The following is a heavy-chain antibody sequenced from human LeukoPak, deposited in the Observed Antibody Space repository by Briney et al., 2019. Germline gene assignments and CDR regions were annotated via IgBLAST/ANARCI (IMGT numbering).Heavy chain of an antibody. D-gene: IGHD3-22*01. CDR3: ARDSDSSGDFIY. CDR2: IIPILGIA. V-gene: IGHV1-69*04. J-gene: IGHJ4*02. Sequence: SVKVSCKASGGTFTTCTITWVRQAPGQGLEWMGMIIPILGIANYAQKFQGRVTITEDKSTGTAYIELGSLRTEGKGINFLARDSDSSGDFIYWGEGTLVTVSS. CDR1: GGTFTTCT.